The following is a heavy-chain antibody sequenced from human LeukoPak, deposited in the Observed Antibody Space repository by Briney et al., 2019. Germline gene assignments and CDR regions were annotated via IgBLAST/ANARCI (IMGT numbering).Heavy chain of an antibody. CDR2: INHSGST. V-gene: IGHV4-34*01. Sequence: SETLSLTCAVYGGSFSGYYWSWIRQPPGKGLEWIGEINHSGSTNYNPSLKSRVTISVDTSKNQFSLKLTSVTAADTAVYYCARRRYFYYMDVWGKGTTVTISS. J-gene: IGHJ6*03. CDR1: GGSFSGYY. CDR3: ARRRYFYYMDV.